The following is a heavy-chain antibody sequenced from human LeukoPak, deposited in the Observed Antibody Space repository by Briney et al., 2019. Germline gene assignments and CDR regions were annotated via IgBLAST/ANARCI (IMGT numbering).Heavy chain of an antibody. CDR3: ASLTYYYDSSGYSWYFDY. CDR1: GGSISSSNW. J-gene: IGHJ4*02. Sequence: SETLSLTCAVSGGSISSSNWWSWARQPPGKGLEWIGEIYHSGSTNYNPSLKSRVTISVDKSKNQFSMKLSSVTAADTAVYYCASLTYYYDSSGYSWYFDYWGQGTLVTVSS. CDR2: IYHSGST. D-gene: IGHD3-22*01. V-gene: IGHV4-4*02.